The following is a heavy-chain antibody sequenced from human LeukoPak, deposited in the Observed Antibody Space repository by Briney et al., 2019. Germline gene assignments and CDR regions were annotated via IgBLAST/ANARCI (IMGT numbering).Heavy chain of an antibody. J-gene: IGHJ4*02. CDR3: AKDLTYYYDSSGSY. CDR2: IRYDGSNK. Sequence: PGGSLRLSCAASGLTFSSYGMHWVRQAPGKGLEWVAFIRYDGSNKYYADSVKGRFTISRDNSKNTLYLQMNSLRAEDTAVYYCAKDLTYYYDSSGSYWGQGTLVTVSS. CDR1: GLTFSSYG. D-gene: IGHD3-22*01. V-gene: IGHV3-30*02.